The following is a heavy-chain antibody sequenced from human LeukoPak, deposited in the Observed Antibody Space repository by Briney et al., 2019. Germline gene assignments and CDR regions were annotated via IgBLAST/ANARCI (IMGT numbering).Heavy chain of an antibody. J-gene: IGHJ4*02. CDR2: ISYDGSNK. CDR1: GFTFSSYA. D-gene: IGHD3-22*01. CDR3: AKIKYYYDSSGYYYFDY. V-gene: IGHV3-30-3*01. Sequence: PGESLRLSCAASGFTFSSYAMHWVRQAPGKGLEWVAVISYDGSNKYYADSVKGRFTISRDNSKNTLYLQMNSLRAEDTAVYYCAKIKYYYDSSGYYYFDYWGQGTLVTVSS.